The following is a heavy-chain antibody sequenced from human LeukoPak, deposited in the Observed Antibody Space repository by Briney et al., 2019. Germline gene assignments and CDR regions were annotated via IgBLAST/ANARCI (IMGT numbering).Heavy chain of an antibody. J-gene: IGHJ6*04. CDR3: ARSSGSGSYLLYYYYYGMDV. CDR1: GYTFTSYG. V-gene: IGHV1-18*04. D-gene: IGHD3-10*01. Sequence: ASVKVSCKASGYTFTSYGMSWVRQAPGQGLEWMGWISAYNGNTNYAQKLQGRVTMTTDTSTSTPYLELRSLRSDATAVYYCARSSGSGSYLLYYYYYGMDVWGKGTTVTVSS. CDR2: ISAYNGNT.